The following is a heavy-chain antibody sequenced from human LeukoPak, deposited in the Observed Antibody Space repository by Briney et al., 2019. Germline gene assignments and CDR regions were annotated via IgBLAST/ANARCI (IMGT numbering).Heavy chain of an antibody. CDR2: ISYDGTNK. D-gene: IGHD4-17*01. CDR3: ANYGDYQYFDY. CDR1: GFTFINYG. V-gene: IGHV3-30*18. J-gene: IGHJ4*02. Sequence: GGSLRLSCAASGFTFINYGMHWVRQAPGKGLEWVAVISYDGTNKYYADSAKGRFTISRDNSKNTLYLQMNSLKTDDTAVYYCANYGDYQYFDYWGQGTPVTVSS.